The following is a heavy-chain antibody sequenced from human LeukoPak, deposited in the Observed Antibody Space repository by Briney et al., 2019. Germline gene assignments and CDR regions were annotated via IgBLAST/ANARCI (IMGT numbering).Heavy chain of an antibody. J-gene: IGHJ5*02. CDR2: INPSGGST. V-gene: IGHV1-46*01. CDR3: AREDSSGYYYPYNWFDP. CDR1: GYTFTSYG. Sequence: GASVKVSCKASGYTFTSYGISWVRQAPGQGLEWMGIINPSGGSTSYAQKFQGRVTMTRDTSTSTVYMELSSLRSEDTAVYYCAREDSSGYYYPYNWFDPWGQGTLVTVSS. D-gene: IGHD3-22*01.